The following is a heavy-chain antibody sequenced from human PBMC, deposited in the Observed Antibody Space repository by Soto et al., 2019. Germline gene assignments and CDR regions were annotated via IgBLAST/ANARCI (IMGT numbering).Heavy chain of an antibody. V-gene: IGHV3-15*01. CDR3: LPVTGVGWASC. CDR1: GFSFPCAW. Sequence: EVQLVESGGGLVKPGTSLTLACSTSGFSFPCAWLHLVRQGPGKGLEWVGRIKGTTEGATTDYAAPVKDRFTISRDDSKHTIYLQMNSLQASDTCGYYCLPVTGVGWASCGDQGTLVTVSS. J-gene: IGHJ4*02. D-gene: IGHD3-3*01. CDR2: IKGTTEGATT.